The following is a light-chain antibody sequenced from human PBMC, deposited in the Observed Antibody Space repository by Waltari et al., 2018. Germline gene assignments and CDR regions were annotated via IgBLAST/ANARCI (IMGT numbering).Light chain of an antibody. J-gene: IGLJ2*01. CDR1: NLASTT. CDR3: QVWASFNDPVV. CDR2: DES. Sequence: SYVLTQPPSVSEGTGQTAKITCGGHNLASTTVHWYQQKPGQAPRLVVHDESDRSLAIHERFFGSNSGETATLTIRKVEAEDEADYYCQVWASFNDPVVFGGGTKLTVL. V-gene: IGLV3-21*02.